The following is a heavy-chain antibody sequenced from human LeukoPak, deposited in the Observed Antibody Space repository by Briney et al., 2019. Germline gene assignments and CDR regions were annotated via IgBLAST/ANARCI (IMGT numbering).Heavy chain of an antibody. V-gene: IGHV1-2*02. D-gene: IGHD4-23*01. CDR1: GYTFTGYY. CDR3: AREDDYGANSYDY. Sequence: ASVKVSCKASGYTFTGYYTHWVRQAPGQGLEWMGWINPNSGGTNYAQKFQGRVTMTRDTSISTAYMELSRLRSDDTAVYYCAREDDYGANSYDYWGQGTQVTVSS. J-gene: IGHJ4*02. CDR2: INPNSGGT.